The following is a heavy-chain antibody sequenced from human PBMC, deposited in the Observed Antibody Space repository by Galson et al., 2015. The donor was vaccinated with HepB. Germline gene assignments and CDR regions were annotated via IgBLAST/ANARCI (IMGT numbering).Heavy chain of an antibody. CDR3: AKDRLAAAGKAKYYYYYGMDV. CDR2: ISYDGSNK. J-gene: IGHJ6*02. D-gene: IGHD6-13*01. V-gene: IGHV3-30*18. Sequence: SLRLSCAASGFTFSSYGMHWVRQAPGKGLEWVAVISYDGSNKYYADSVKGRFTISRDNSKNTLYLQMNSLRAEDTAVYYCAKDRLAAAGKAKYYYYYGMDVWGQGTTVTVSS. CDR1: GFTFSSYG.